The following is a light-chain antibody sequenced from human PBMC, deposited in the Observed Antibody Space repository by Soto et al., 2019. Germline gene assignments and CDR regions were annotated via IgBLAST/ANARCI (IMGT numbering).Light chain of an antibody. CDR3: EAWDVTLSAV. J-gene: IGLJ3*02. CDR2: RDN. Sequence: QSVLTQPPSASGTPGQRVTISCSGSSSNIGSKFVYWYQQLPGTAPKLLIYRDNQRPSGVPDRFSGSKSGTSASLAISGLRSEDEAEYYCEAWDVTLSAVFGGGTKVTVL. V-gene: IGLV1-47*01. CDR1: SSNIGSKF.